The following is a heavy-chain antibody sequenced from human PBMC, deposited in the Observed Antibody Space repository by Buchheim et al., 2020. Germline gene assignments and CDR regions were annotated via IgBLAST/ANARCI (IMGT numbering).Heavy chain of an antibody. V-gene: IGHV3-30*03. CDR2: ISYDGSNK. Sequence: QVQLVESGGGVVQPGRSLRLSCAASGFIFSSYGMHWVRQAPGKGLEWVAVISYDGSNKYYVDSVKGRFTLSRDNSKNTLSLQMSSLDDEDTAVYYCARDRALTTIYYYSGMDVWGRGTT. D-gene: IGHD1-14*01. CDR1: GFIFSSYG. J-gene: IGHJ6*02. CDR3: ARDRALTTIYYYSGMDV.